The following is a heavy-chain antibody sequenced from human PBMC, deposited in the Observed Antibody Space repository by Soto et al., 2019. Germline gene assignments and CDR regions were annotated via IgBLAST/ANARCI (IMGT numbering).Heavy chain of an antibody. D-gene: IGHD3-16*01. J-gene: IGHJ4*02. CDR1: GFTFSTYW. CDR2: LDQDGSER. CDR3: VCGGNFFVY. V-gene: IGHV3-7*01. Sequence: EVQLVESGGGLVQPGGSMRLSCAASGFTFSTYWMTWVRRPPGKGLEWVANLDQDGSERYYVDSVRGRFTISSYNAKNSLYLQMNSLRAEDTAVYYCVCGGNFFVYWGQGTLVTVSP.